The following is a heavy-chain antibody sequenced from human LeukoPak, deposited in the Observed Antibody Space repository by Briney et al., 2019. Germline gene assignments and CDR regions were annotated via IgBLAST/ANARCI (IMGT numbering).Heavy chain of an antibody. CDR3: ARVHPLLYYFDY. Sequence: SVKVSCKASGGTFSSYAISWVRQAPGQGLEWMGRIIPILGIANYAQKFQGRVTITADKSTSTAYVELSSLRSEDTAVYYCARVHPLLYYFDYWGQGTLVTVSS. CDR1: GGTFSSYA. D-gene: IGHD1-26*01. CDR2: IIPILGIA. V-gene: IGHV1-69*04. J-gene: IGHJ4*02.